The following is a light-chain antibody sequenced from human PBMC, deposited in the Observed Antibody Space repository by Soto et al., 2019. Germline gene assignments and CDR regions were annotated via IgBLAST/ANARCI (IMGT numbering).Light chain of an antibody. V-gene: IGKV1-5*01. CDR2: DVS. J-gene: IGKJ5*01. CDR1: QNIERW. CDR3: QQTYTTPIT. Sequence: DIQMTQSPSTLSASVGDRVTITCRASQNIERWLAWYQQKPGKAPKLLLYDVSSLESGVPSRFSGSGSGTEFILTINGLQPEDFATYYCQQTYTTPITFGQGTRLEI.